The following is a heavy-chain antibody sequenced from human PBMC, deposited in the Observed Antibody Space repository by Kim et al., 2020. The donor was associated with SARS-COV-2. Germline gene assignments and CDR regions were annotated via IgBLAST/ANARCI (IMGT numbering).Heavy chain of an antibody. D-gene: IGHD3-10*01. Sequence: GGSLRLSCAASGFTFSSYGMHWVRQAPGKGLEWVAVKSYDGSNKYYADSVKGRFTISRDNSKNTLYLQMNSLRAEDTAVYYCAKDRAGSGSYNYYGMDVWGQGTTVTVSS. J-gene: IGHJ6*02. CDR3: AKDRAGSGSYNYYGMDV. CDR2: KSYDGSNK. V-gene: IGHV3-30*18. CDR1: GFTFSSYG.